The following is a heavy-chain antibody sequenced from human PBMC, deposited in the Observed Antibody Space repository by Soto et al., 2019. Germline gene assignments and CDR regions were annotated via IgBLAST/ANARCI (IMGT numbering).Heavy chain of an antibody. V-gene: IGHV5-51*01. D-gene: IGHD6-19*01. CDR3: ARYCFRSSGYGGAMDV. J-gene: IGHJ6*02. CDR2: IYPGDSDT. CDR1: GYSFTSYW. Sequence: PGESLKISCKGSGYSFTSYWIGWVRQMPGKGLEWMGIIYPGDSDTRYSPPFQGQVTISADKSISTAYLQWSSLKASDTAMYYFARYCFRSSGYGGAMDVWGQGTTVTVSS.